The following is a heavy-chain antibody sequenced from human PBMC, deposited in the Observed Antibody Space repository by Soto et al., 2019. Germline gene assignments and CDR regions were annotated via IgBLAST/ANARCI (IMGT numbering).Heavy chain of an antibody. CDR1: GFTFSSYA. Sequence: GGSLRLSCAASGFTFSSYAMSWVRQAPGKGLEWVSAISGSGGSTYYADSVKGRFTISRDNSKNTLYLQMNSLRAEDTAVYYCAKDYSSGWYLDGYFDYWGQGTLVTVSS. CDR3: AKDYSSGWYLDGYFDY. D-gene: IGHD6-19*01. CDR2: ISGSGGST. V-gene: IGHV3-23*01. J-gene: IGHJ4*02.